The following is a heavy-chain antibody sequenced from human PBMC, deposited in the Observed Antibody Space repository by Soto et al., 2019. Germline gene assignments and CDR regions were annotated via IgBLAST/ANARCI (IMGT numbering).Heavy chain of an antibody. CDR3: ARQTMIVVVISGEEIYYFDY. CDR1: GYTFTSYG. V-gene: IGHV1-18*01. CDR2: ISAYNGNT. D-gene: IGHD3-22*01. Sequence: ASVKVSCKASGYTFTSYGISWVRQAPGQGLEWMGWISAYNGNTNYAQKLQGRVTMTTDTSTSTAYMELRSLRSDDTAVYYCARQTMIVVVISGEEIYYFDYWGQGTLVTVSS. J-gene: IGHJ4*02.